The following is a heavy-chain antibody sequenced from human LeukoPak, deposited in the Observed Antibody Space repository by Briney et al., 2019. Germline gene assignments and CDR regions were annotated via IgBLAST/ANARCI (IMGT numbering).Heavy chain of an antibody. J-gene: IGHJ4*02. CDR1: GFTFSSYG. CDR3: ARVGWDTAMVTTHFDY. D-gene: IGHD5-18*01. CDR2: IWYVGSNK. Sequence: GGSLRLSCAASGFTFSSYGMHWVRQAPGKGLEWVAVIWYVGSNKYYADSVKGRFTISRDNSKNTLYLQMNSLRAEDTAVYYCARVGWDTAMVTTHFDYWGQGTLVTVSS. V-gene: IGHV3-33*01.